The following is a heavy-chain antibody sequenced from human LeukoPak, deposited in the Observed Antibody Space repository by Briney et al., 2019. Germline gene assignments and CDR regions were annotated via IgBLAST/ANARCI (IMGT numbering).Heavy chain of an antibody. J-gene: IGHJ6*03. CDR3: ATHCSSTSCYNLGSYYYYMDV. V-gene: IGHV4-30-4*08. CDR2: VYYSGST. D-gene: IGHD2-2*02. CDR1: VGSISSGDYS. Sequence: PSETLFLTFTVSVGSISSGDYSWSWIRQPPGKGLEWIGYVYYSGSTYYNPSLESRVTISVDTSTNQFSLKLSSVTAADTAVYYCATHCSSTSCYNLGSYYYYMDVWGKGTTVTVSS.